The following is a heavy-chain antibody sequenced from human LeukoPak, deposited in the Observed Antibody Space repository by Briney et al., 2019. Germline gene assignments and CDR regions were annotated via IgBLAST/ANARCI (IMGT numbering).Heavy chain of an antibody. CDR3: ARSALLGPLDY. J-gene: IGHJ4*02. V-gene: IGHV1-18*01. CDR1: GYTFAGYG. D-gene: IGHD1-26*01. CDR2: ISVYNGNT. Sequence: ASVKVSCKASGYTFAGYGITWVRQPPGQGLEWMGWISVYNGNTNYAQEPQGRVTMTADTSTRTAYMELRSLRSEDTAVYYCARSALLGPLDYWGQGTLVTVSS.